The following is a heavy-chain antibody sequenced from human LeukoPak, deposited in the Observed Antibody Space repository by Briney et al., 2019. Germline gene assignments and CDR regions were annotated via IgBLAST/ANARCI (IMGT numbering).Heavy chain of an antibody. Sequence: SETLSLTCTVSGGSISSYYWSWIRQPPGKGREWIGYIYYSGSTNYNPSLKSRVTISVDTSKNQFSLKLSSVTAADTAVYYCARNGGKWELKGAFDIWGQGTMVTVSS. CDR1: GGSISSYY. J-gene: IGHJ3*02. CDR3: ARNGGKWELKGAFDI. V-gene: IGHV4-59*01. D-gene: IGHD1-26*01. CDR2: IYYSGST.